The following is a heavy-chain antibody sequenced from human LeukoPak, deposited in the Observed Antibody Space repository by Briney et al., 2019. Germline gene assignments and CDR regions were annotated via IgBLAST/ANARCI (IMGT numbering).Heavy chain of an antibody. CDR3: ARAREITISLYGMDV. V-gene: IGHV4-4*02. J-gene: IGHJ6*02. D-gene: IGHD3-9*01. Sequence: ASETLSLTCAVSGGSISSSNWWSWVRQPPGKGLEWIGEIYHSGSTNYNPSLKSRVTISVDKSKNQFSLKLSSVTAADTAVYYCARAREITISLYGMDVWGQGTTVTVSS. CDR1: GGSISSSNW. CDR2: IYHSGST.